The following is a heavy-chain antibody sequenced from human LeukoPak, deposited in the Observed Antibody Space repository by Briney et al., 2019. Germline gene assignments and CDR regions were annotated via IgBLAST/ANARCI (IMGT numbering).Heavy chain of an antibody. D-gene: IGHD6-13*01. CDR3: ARTGYSSSWYDYYYYGLDV. CDR2: IKQDGSEK. Sequence: SGGSLRLSCAASGFTFSSYWMSWVRQAPGKGLEWVANIKQDGSEKYYVDSVKDRFTISRDNAKNSLYLQMNSLRAEDTAVYYCARTGYSSSWYDYYYYGLDVWGQRTTLTVSS. CDR1: GFTFSSYW. J-gene: IGHJ6*02. V-gene: IGHV3-7*02.